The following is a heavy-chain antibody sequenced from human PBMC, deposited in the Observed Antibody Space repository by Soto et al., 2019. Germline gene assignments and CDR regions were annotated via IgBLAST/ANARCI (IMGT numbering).Heavy chain of an antibody. CDR3: ARQIYDSDTGPNFQYYFDS. D-gene: IGHD3-22*01. CDR1: GYRFTNFW. V-gene: IGHV5-51*01. J-gene: IGHJ4*02. CDR2: IYSRDSDT. Sequence: GESLKISCKASGYRFTNFWIGWVRQKPGKGLEWMGVIYSRDSDTKYSPSFQGQVTISVDTSISTAYLQWSSLKASDTAIYYCARQIYDSDTGPNFQYYFDSWGQGTPVTVSS.